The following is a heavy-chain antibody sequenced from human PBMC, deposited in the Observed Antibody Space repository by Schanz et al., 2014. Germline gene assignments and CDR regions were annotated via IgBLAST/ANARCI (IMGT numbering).Heavy chain of an antibody. D-gene: IGHD2-2*01. V-gene: IGHV4-59*01. CDR2: IYYSGST. J-gene: IGHJ4*02. CDR1: SASIRTYY. Sequence: QVQLQESGPGLVKPSETLSLTCTVSSASIRTYYWSWIRQPPGKGLEWIGYIYYSGSTTYNPSLKSSVTRAVDTTKKQFSLNRSSVTAADTAVYYCARGRVVPAAPEFDYWGQGILVTVSS. CDR3: ARGRVVPAAPEFDY.